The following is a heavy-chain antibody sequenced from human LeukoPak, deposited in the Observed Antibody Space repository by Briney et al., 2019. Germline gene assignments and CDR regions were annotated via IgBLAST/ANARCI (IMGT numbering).Heavy chain of an antibody. CDR2: IYYSGST. D-gene: IGHD3-9*01. Sequence: PGGSLRLSCAASGFTFRSSAMSWVRQAPGKGLEWIGSIYYSGSTYYNPSLKSRVTISVDTSKNQFSLKLTSVTAADTAVYYCARDQPDYDILTGYSTYSFDCRGQGTLVTVSS. CDR1: GFTFRSSAM. J-gene: IGHJ4*02. V-gene: IGHV4-39*07. CDR3: ARDQPDYDILTGYSTYSFDC.